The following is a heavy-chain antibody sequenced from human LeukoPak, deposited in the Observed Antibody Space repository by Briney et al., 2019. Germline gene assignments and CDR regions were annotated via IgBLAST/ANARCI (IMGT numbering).Heavy chain of an antibody. Sequence: GGSLRLSCAASGFTFSSYAMHWVRQAPGKGLEWVAVISYDGSNKYYADSVKGRFTISRDNSKNTLYLQLNSLRAEDTAVYYCAKDNYGDHSWGQGTLVTVSS. J-gene: IGHJ4*02. V-gene: IGHV3-30-3*01. CDR1: GFTFSSYA. CDR3: AKDNYGDHS. CDR2: ISYDGSNK. D-gene: IGHD4-17*01.